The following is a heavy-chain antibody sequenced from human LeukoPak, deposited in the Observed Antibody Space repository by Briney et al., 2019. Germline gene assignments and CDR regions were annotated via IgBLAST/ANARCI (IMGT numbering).Heavy chain of an antibody. CDR3: ARYIFLEWFSVGNYMDV. V-gene: IGHV4-59*01. Sequence: SSETLSLTCTVCGRSISSYYWSWIRQPPGKGLEWIGYIYYSGSTNYNPSLKSRVPISVDTSKNQFSLKLSSVTAADTAVYYCARYIFLEWFSVGNYMDVWGKGTTVTVSS. J-gene: IGHJ6*03. D-gene: IGHD3-3*01. CDR1: GRSISSYY. CDR2: IYYSGST.